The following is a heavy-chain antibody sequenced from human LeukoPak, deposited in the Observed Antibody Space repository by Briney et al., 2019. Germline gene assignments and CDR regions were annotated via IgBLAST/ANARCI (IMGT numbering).Heavy chain of an antibody. D-gene: IGHD2-2*01. CDR1: GGSISSYY. Sequence: SETLSLTCTVSGGSISSYYWSWIRQPPGKGLEWIGYIYYSGSTNYNPSLKSRVTISVDTSKNQFSLKLSSVTAADTAVYYCAGSRYCSSTSCSAFDYWGQGTLVTVSS. J-gene: IGHJ4*02. CDR3: AGSRYCSSTSCSAFDY. V-gene: IGHV4-59*12. CDR2: IYYSGST.